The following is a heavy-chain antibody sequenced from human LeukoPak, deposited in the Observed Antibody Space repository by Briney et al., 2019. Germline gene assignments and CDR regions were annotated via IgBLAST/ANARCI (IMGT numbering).Heavy chain of an antibody. CDR2: ISSNGGST. Sequence: GGSLRLSCSASGFTFRSYVMYWVRQAPGKGLEYVSVISSNGGSTNYADSVKGRFTISRDNSKNTLYFQMSSLRAEDTAVYYCVKGNNYDSSGYQFDYWGQGTLVTVSS. D-gene: IGHD3-22*01. CDR3: VKGNNYDSSGYQFDY. V-gene: IGHV3-64D*06. J-gene: IGHJ4*02. CDR1: GFTFRSYV.